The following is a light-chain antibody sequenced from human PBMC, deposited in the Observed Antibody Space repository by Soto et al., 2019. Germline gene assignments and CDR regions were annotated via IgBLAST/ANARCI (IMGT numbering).Light chain of an antibody. CDR3: QQYGDWPPET. V-gene: IGKV3-15*01. J-gene: IGKJ2*01. Sequence: EVVLTQSPATLSVSPGDRATLSCRASQSVSRNLAWYQQEPGQAPRLLIYGASTRATGVPARFSGSGSATEFTLSISSLQSEDVAVYYCQQYGDWPPETFGQGTKLEI. CDR2: GAS. CDR1: QSVSRN.